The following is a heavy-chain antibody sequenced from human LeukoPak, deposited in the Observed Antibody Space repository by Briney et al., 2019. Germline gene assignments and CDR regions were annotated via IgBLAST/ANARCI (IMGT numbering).Heavy chain of an antibody. CDR3: ARHRVGTRNFDY. Sequence: GGSLRLSCAASGFTFSSYGMDWVRQAPGKGLEWVAVIWYDGSNKYYADSVKGRFTISRDNSKNTLYLQMNSLRAEDTAVYYCARHRVGTRNFDYWGQGTLVTVSS. D-gene: IGHD2-15*01. CDR1: GFTFSSYG. V-gene: IGHV3-33*01. CDR2: IWYDGSNK. J-gene: IGHJ4*02.